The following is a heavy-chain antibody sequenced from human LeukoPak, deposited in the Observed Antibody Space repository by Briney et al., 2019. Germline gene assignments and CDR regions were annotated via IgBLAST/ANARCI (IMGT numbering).Heavy chain of an antibody. Sequence: SETLSLTCTVSGVSISSYYWSWIRQPPGKGLEWIGYIYYSGSTNYNPSLKSRVTISVVTSKNQFSLKLSSVTAADTAVYYCARGPDCDYWGQGTLVTVSS. CDR3: ARGPDCDY. V-gene: IGHV4-59*01. CDR2: IYYSGST. J-gene: IGHJ4*02. D-gene: IGHD2-21*01. CDR1: GVSISSYY.